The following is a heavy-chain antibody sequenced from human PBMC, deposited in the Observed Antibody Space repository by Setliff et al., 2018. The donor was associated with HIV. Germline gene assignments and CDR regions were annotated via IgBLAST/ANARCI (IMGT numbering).Heavy chain of an antibody. J-gene: IGHJ4*02. Sequence: GGSLRLSCGASGFTFANYWMNWVRRAPGKGPEWVAFIRFDGSNTYYADSVKGRFTISRDNSKNTLYLQMNSLRPEDAAMYYCAKDPRMIVVVTSTYFDYWGQGTLVTVSS. D-gene: IGHD3-22*01. V-gene: IGHV3-30*02. CDR1: GFTFANYW. CDR2: IRFDGSNT. CDR3: AKDPRMIVVVTSTYFDY.